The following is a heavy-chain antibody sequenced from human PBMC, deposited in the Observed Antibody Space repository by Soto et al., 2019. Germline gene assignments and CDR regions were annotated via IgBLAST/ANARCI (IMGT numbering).Heavy chain of an antibody. CDR2: IIPMYGTA. CDR1: GGTFSSYA. CDR3: ERVTSMVQGVIDNSFDP. J-gene: IGHJ5*01. D-gene: IGHD3-10*01. V-gene: IGHV1-69*01. Sequence: QVPLVQSGAEVKKPGSSVTVSCKASGGTFSSYAIHWVRQAPGQGLEWMGGIIPMYGTAKYAQRFQGRVTITADASTTTAYMALTGLTTQDTPVYSCERVTSMVQGVIDNSFDPWGPGTLVTVSS.